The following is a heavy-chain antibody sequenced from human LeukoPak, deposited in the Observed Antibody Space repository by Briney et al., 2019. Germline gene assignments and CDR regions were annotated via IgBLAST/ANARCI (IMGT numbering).Heavy chain of an antibody. D-gene: IGHD6-19*01. J-gene: IGHJ4*02. Sequence: PGGSLRLSCAASGFTVSSNYVSWVRQAPGKGLEWVSVIYSGGSTYYADSVKGRFTISRDNSKNTLYLQMNSLRAEDTAVYYCARVAVRYSSGWFNFDYWGQGTLVTVSS. CDR2: IYSGGST. CDR3: ARVAVRYSSGWFNFDY. CDR1: GFTVSSNY. V-gene: IGHV3-53*01.